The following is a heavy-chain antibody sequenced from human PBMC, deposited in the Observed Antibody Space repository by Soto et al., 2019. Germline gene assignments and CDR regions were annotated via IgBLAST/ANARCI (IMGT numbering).Heavy chain of an antibody. V-gene: IGHV3-21*01. D-gene: IGHD3-3*01. CDR1: GFNFSRYT. J-gene: IGHJ4*02. CDR3: TRDPSGALPGFDY. Sequence: EVQLVESGGGLVKPGGSLKLSCAASGFNFSRYTMNWVRQAPGKGLEYVSSISSTSAYIYYADSMKSRFRISRDNAKNSVYLQIHSLRAEDTAVYYCTRDPSGALPGFDYWGQGTLVTVSS. CDR2: ISSTSAYI.